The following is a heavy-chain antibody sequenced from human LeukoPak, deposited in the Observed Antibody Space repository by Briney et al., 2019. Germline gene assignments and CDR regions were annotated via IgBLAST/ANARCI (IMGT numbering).Heavy chain of an antibody. Sequence: GGSLRLSCAASGFTFSSHWMTWVRQAPGKGLEWVACINSVGSYIPNVGSVKGRFSLSRDKAKNSLLLQMSSLRAEDTAMYYCVRDSSWNNNNWYAGGFDCWGQGALVAVSS. V-gene: IGHV3-7*03. CDR3: VRDSSWNNNNWYAGGFDC. CDR1: GFTFSSHW. D-gene: IGHD1-20*01. J-gene: IGHJ4*02. CDR2: INSVGSYI.